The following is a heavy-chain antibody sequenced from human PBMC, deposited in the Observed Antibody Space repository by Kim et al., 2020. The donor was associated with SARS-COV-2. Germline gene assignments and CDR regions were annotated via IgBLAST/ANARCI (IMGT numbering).Heavy chain of an antibody. D-gene: IGHD3-10*01. CDR2: NHYSGST. J-gene: IGHJ6*02. V-gene: IGHV4-30-2*01. Sequence: PGKGLEWMGYNHYSGSTYYNPSLKSRVTISVDRSKNQFSLKLSSVTAADTAVYYCARGYGSGSPYGMDVWGQGTTVTVSS. CDR3: ARGYGSGSPYGMDV.